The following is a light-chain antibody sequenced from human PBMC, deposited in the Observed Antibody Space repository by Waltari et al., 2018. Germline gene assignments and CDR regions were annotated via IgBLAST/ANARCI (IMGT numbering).Light chain of an antibody. CDR2: GTS. Sequence: DIVMTQSPDSLAVSLGETTPLHCKSSQTILSSSYNKNYLAWYQVKPGQAPKLLVYGTSTRESGVPDRFSGSGSGTDFSLTISSLQAEDVAVYYCQQYYSAPYTFGQGTKLEIK. CDR1: QTILSSSYNKNY. J-gene: IGKJ2*01. CDR3: QQYYSAPYT. V-gene: IGKV4-1*01.